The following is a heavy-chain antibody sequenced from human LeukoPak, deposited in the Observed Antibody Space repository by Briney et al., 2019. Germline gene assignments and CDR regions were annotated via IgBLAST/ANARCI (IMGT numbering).Heavy chain of an antibody. D-gene: IGHD1/OR15-1a*01. J-gene: IGHJ4*02. CDR1: GFSFRGYT. CDR2: ISSSSSYI. CDR3: AKDSPSRTATTEVPVDY. V-gene: IGHV3-21*01. Sequence: GGFLRLSCAASGFSFRGYTMNWVRQAPGKGLEWVASISSSSSYIYFANSVRGRFSISRDNAKNSLYLQMNSLRAEDTAVYYCAKDSPSRTATTEVPVDYWGQGTLVTVSS.